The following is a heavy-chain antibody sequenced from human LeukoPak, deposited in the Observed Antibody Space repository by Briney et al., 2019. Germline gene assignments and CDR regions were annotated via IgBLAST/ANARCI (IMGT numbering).Heavy chain of an antibody. CDR2: VNDSGGT. D-gene: IGHD4-17*01. Sequence: SETLSLTCAVYIDSFTNYYWNWIRQTPGKGLEWIGEVNDSGGTNINPSLRSRVILSVDTSKNQFSLRLNSVTAGDTAVYYCARSSGSSDYGNWGQGTLVTVSS. V-gene: IGHV4-34*01. CDR1: IDSFTNYY. J-gene: IGHJ4*02. CDR3: ARSSGSSDYGN.